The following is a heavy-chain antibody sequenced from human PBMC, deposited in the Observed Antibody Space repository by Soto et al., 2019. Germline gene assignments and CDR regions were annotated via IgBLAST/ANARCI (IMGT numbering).Heavy chain of an antibody. D-gene: IGHD5-18*01. V-gene: IGHV4-39*01. CDR1: GGSISSSGYY. J-gene: IGHJ4*02. CDR2: IYNSGST. Sequence: SETLSLTCTVSGGSISSSGYYWGWIRQPPGKGLEWIGSIYNSGSTYYNPSLKSRLTISVDTSKNQFSLELSSVTAADTAVYYCARRRGYSYGLVDYWGQGTLVTVSS. CDR3: ARRRGYSYGLVDY.